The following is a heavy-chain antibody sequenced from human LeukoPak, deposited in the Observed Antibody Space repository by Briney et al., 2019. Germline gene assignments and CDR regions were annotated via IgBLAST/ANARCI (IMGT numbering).Heavy chain of an antibody. CDR1: GGSISTSNYY. CDR2: IYYSGST. V-gene: IGHV4-61*01. D-gene: IGHD3-3*01. CDR3: ARASTRGPSRNYDFWSGYPEDAFDI. J-gene: IGHJ3*02. Sequence: SETLSLTCTVSGGSISTSNYYWSWIRQPPGKGLEWIGYIYYSGSTNYNPSLKSRVTISVDTSKNQFSLKLSSVTAADTAVYYCARASTRGPSRNYDFWSGYPEDAFDIWGQGTMVTVSS.